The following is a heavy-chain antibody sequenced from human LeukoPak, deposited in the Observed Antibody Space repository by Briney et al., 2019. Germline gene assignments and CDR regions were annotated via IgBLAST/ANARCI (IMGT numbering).Heavy chain of an antibody. CDR2: IYYSGST. J-gene: IGHJ6*02. CDR1: GGSISSYY. D-gene: IGHD3-9*01. Sequence: PSETLSLTCTVSGGSISSYYWSWIRQPPGKGLEWVGYIYYSGSTNYNPSLKSRVSIPVYTSRNQFSLKLSSVTAADTAVYYCARSPYYDILTGSPPDVWGQGTTVTVSS. CDR3: ARSPYYDILTGSPPDV. V-gene: IGHV4-59*08.